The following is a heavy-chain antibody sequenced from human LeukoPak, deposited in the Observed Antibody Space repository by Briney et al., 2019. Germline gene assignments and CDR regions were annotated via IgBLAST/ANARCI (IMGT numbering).Heavy chain of an antibody. J-gene: IGHJ4*02. CDR2: INPDSGGT. D-gene: IGHD6-19*01. CDR1: EYTFTGYY. CDR3: ARDSGWYSFDY. V-gene: IGHV1-2*06. Sequence: GASVKVSCRASEYTFTGYYMHWVRQAPGQGLEWMGRINPDSGGTDYAQNFQGRVTMTRDTSISTAYMELSRLRSDDTAVYYCARDSGWYSFDYWGQGTLVTVSS.